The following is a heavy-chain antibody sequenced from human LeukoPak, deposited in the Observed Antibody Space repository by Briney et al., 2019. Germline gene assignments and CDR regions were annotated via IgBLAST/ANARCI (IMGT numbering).Heavy chain of an antibody. CDR3: ARGEDIVVVPAAIERGAFDI. D-gene: IGHD2-2*02. Sequence: GGSLRLSCAASGFTFSSYSMNWVRQAPGKGLEWVSSISSSSSYIYYADSVKGRFTISRDNAKNSLYLQMNSLRAADTAVYYCARGEDIVVVPAAIERGAFDIWGQGTTVTVSS. V-gene: IGHV3-21*04. CDR2: ISSSSSYI. J-gene: IGHJ3*02. CDR1: GFTFSSYS.